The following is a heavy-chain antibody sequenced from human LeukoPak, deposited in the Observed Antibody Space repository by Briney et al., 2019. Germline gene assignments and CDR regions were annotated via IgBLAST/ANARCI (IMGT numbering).Heavy chain of an antibody. J-gene: IGHJ4*02. V-gene: IGHV3-7*01. D-gene: IGHD1-26*01. CDR2: IKQDGSMI. CDR3: AKDSGSYYIDY. CDR1: GFTSSAYW. Sequence: PGGSLRLSCAASGFTSSAYWMNWVRQAPGKGLEWVANIKQDGSMIYYVDSVKGRFTISRDSSKNTLYLQMNSLRAEDTAVYYCAKDSGSYYIDYWGQGTLVTVSS.